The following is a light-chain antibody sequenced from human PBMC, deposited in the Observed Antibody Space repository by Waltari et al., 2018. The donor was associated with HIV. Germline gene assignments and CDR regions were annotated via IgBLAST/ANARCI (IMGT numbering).Light chain of an antibody. V-gene: IGKV1-39*01. J-gene: IGKJ2*01. CDR1: QSISSY. CDR2: AAS. CDR3: QQTYSTPGT. Sequence: DIQMTQSPSSLSASVGDRVTITCRASQSISSYLNWYQQKAGKAPKLLIYAASSLQSGVPSRVSGSGSGTAFTLTISSLQPEDFATYYCQQTYSTPGTFGQGTKLEIK.